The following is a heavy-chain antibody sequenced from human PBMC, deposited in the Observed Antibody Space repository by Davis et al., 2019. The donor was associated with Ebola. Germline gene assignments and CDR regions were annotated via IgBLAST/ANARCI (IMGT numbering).Heavy chain of an antibody. CDR2: IRSKANSYAT. CDR3: TSWVRTDLFDY. Sequence: GESLKISCAASGFTFSGSAMHWVRQASGKGLEWVGRIRSKANSYATAYAASVKGRFTISRDDSKNTAYLQMNSLKTEDTAVYYCTSWVRTDLFDYWGQGTLVTVSS. D-gene: IGHD1-1*01. V-gene: IGHV3-73*01. CDR1: GFTFSGSA. J-gene: IGHJ4*02.